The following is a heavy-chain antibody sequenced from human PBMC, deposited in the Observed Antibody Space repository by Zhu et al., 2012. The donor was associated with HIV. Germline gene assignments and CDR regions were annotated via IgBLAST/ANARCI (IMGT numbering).Heavy chain of an antibody. J-gene: IGHJ3*02. D-gene: IGHD6-13*01. CDR3: ARDRGYSSSSDAFDI. Sequence: QVQLQESGPGLVKPSETLSLTCTVSGGSISSYYWSWIRQPPGKGLEWIGYIYTSGSTNYNPSLKSRVTISVDTSKNQFSLKLSSVTAADTAVYYCARDRGYSSSSDAFDIWGQGTMVTVSS. V-gene: IGHV4-4*09. CDR1: GGSISSYY. CDR2: IYTSGST.